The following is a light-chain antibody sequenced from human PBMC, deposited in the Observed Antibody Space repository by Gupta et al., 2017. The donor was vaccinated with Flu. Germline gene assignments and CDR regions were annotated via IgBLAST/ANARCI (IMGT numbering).Light chain of an antibody. V-gene: IGLV1-51*01. CDR3: GTWDGSLTAGV. J-gene: IGLJ3*02. CDR2: DNI. Sequence: QSVSPPPPSAPASPAQKVTRSCSVCSSNIGNNYVSWYQQLPGAAPKLLIYDNIKRPSGIPYRFSGSKSGTSATLSITGLQTGDEADYYCGTWDGSLTAGVFGGGTSLTVL. CDR1: SSNIGNNY.